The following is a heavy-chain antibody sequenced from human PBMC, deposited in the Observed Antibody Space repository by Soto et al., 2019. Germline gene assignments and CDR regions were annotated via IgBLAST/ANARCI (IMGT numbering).Heavy chain of an antibody. CDR3: AKDPAPRCKNLEPPDV. J-gene: IGHJ3*01. V-gene: IGHV3-23*01. CDR2: ISGSGGST. D-gene: IGHD1-1*01. CDR1: GFTFSSNA. Sequence: LSLSCAASGFTFSSNAMSWVRQAPGKALEWVSAISGSGGSTYYADSVQGRFTISRDNSKKTLYLQMNSLRAEVAAVYYCAKDPAPRCKNLEPPDVWGQGTMVTV.